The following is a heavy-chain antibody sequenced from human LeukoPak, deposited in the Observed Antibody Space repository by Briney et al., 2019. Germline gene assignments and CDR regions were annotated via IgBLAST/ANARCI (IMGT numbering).Heavy chain of an antibody. V-gene: IGHV1-69-2*01. D-gene: IGHD6-6*01. Sequence: ASVKISCKVSGYTFTDYYMHWVQQAPGNGLEWMGLVDPEDGETIYAQKFQGKVTITADTSTDTAYMELSSLRSEETAVYYCTSGAARDWFDPWGQGTLVTVSS. CDR1: GYTFTDYY. CDR2: VDPEDGET. CDR3: TSGAARDWFDP. J-gene: IGHJ5*02.